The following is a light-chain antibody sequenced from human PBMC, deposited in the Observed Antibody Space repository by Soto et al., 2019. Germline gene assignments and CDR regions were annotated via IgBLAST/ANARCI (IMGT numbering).Light chain of an antibody. CDR3: TSYTSTRTLYV. V-gene: IGLV2-14*01. Sequence: QSALTQPASVSGSPGQSITISCTGTSSDVGAYNYVSWYQQHPGKAPKLMIYDVSNRPSGVSNRFSGSKSGYTASLTISGLQAEDEADYYSTSYTSTRTLYVSRTGTKVTDL. CDR2: DVS. CDR1: SSDVGAYNY. J-gene: IGLJ1*01.